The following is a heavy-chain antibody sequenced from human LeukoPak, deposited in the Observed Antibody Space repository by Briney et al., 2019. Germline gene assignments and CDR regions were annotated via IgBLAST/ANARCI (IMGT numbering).Heavy chain of an antibody. CDR1: GGTFSSYA. CDR3: ARDQNVVGATPGY. J-gene: IGHJ4*02. Sequence: GSSVKVPCKASGGTFSSYAISWVRQAPGQGLEWMGRIIPILGIANYAQKFQGRVTITADKSTSTAYMELSSLRSEDTAVYYCARDQNVVGATPGYWGQGTLVTVSS. V-gene: IGHV1-69*04. D-gene: IGHD1-26*01. CDR2: IIPILGIA.